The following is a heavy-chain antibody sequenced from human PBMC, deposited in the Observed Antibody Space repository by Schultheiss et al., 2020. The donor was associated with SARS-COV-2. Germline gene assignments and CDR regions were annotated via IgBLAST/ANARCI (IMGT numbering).Heavy chain of an antibody. V-gene: IGHV4-38-2*01. D-gene: IGHD3-22*01. Sequence: GSLRLSCDVSGYSISSVEYWGWIRQPPGKGLEWIGSIWQSETTYYNPSLESRVTISVDTSKNQFSLKVSSVTAADTAVYYCARPLPDSSGYYGSLDYWGQGTLVTVSS. CDR1: GYSISSVEY. J-gene: IGHJ4*02. CDR3: ARPLPDSSGYYGSLDY. CDR2: IWQSETT.